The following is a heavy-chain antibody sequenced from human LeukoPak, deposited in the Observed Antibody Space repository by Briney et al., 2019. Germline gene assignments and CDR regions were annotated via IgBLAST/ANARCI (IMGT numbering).Heavy chain of an antibody. D-gene: IGHD2-2*01. J-gene: IGHJ4*02. CDR1: GYTFSSYA. V-gene: IGHV3-23*01. Sequence: GGSLRLSCGASGYTFSSYAINWVRQTPGRGLEWVAGISPKSGRTRYADSVQGRFTITRNNSNDTVYIQLSSLRAEDSALYYCAKVRGVYCSSPACYYYDSWGQGTPVTVSS. CDR3: AKVRGVYCSSPACYYYDS. CDR2: ISPKSGRT.